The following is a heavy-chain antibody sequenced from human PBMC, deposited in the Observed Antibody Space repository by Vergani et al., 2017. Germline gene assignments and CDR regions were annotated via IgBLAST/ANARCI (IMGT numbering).Heavy chain of an antibody. J-gene: IGHJ6*02. CDR1: GGSISSGSYY. CDR3: ARDWGGHYYDSSGYYYSYYYGMDV. CDR2: IYTSGST. V-gene: IGHV4-61*02. D-gene: IGHD3-22*01. Sequence: QVQLQESGPGLVKPSQTLSLTCTVSGGSISSGSYYWSWIRQPAGKGLEWIGRIYTSGSTNYNPSLKSRVTISVDTSKNQFSLKLSSVTAADTAVYYCARDWGGHYYDSSGYYYSYYYGMDVWGQGP.